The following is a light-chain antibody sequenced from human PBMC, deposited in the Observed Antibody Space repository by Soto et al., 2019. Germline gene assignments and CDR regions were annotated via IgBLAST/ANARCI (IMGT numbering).Light chain of an antibody. J-gene: IGLJ2*01. V-gene: IGLV1-47*03. CDR1: SSNIGSNY. CDR2: RNS. CDR3: AAWDDSLSGVV. Sequence: QSVLTQPPSASGTPGQRVTISCSGSSSNIGSNYVYWYQQLPGTVPQLLIYRNSERPSGVPDRFSGSKSGTSASLAISGLWSDDEADYDCAAWDDSLSGVVFGGGTQLTVL.